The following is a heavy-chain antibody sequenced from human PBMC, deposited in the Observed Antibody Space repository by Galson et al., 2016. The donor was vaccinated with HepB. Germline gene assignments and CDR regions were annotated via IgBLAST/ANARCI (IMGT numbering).Heavy chain of an antibody. CDR3: AKDYIGTLPEALDI. V-gene: IGHV1-69*06. J-gene: IGHJ3*02. Sequence: SVKVSCKASGATFGSYTLSWVRQAPGQGLEWMGGIIPISGTANYAEKFQGRVTINADKSTSTAYMELSGLKSEDTAVYYCAKDYIGTLPEALDIWGQGTMVTVSS. CDR2: IIPISGTA. D-gene: IGHD2-15*01. CDR1: GATFGSYT.